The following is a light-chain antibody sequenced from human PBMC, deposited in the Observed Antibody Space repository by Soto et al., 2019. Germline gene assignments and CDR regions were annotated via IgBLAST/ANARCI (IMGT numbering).Light chain of an antibody. J-gene: IGLJ1*01. CDR2: G. V-gene: IGLV1-40*01. CDR3: NSYAGDIIRVV. Sequence: QSVLTQPPSVSGAPGQRVTISCTGSSSNIGAGYPVHWYQQLPGTAPKLLVAGNRPSGVPDRFSVSKSGASASLAITGLQAEDEADYYCNSYAGDIIRVVFGTGTKLTVL. CDR1: SSNIGAGYP.